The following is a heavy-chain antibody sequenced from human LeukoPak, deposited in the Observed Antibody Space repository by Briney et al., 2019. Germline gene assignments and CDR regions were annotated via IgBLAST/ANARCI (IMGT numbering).Heavy chain of an antibody. CDR3: ARDPYKGATTTSPIDY. CDR1: GFTFSSYW. D-gene: IGHD1-26*01. Sequence: GGSLRLSCAASGFTFSSYWMSWVRQAPGKGLEWVANIMQDGSEKYYVDSVKGRFTISRDNAKNSLYLQMNSLRAEDTAVYYCARDPYKGATTTSPIDYWGQGTLVTVSS. J-gene: IGHJ4*02. V-gene: IGHV3-7*01. CDR2: IMQDGSEK.